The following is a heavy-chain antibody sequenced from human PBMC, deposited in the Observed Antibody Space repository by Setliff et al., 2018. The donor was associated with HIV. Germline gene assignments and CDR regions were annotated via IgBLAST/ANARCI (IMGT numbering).Heavy chain of an antibody. CDR3: ERDQSAAAGTEY. D-gene: IGHD6-13*01. CDR2: IIPIFGTA. V-gene: IGHV1-69*13. Sequence: GASLMVSCKASGGTFSSYAISWVRQAPGQGLEWMVGIIPIFGTANYAQKFQGRVTSTADESTSTAYMELSSLRSEDTDVYYCERDQSAAAGTEYWGQGTLVTV. CDR1: GGTFSSYA. J-gene: IGHJ4*02.